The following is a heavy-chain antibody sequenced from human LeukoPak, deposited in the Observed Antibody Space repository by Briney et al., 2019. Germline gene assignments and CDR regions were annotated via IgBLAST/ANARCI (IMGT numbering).Heavy chain of an antibody. CDR1: GGSFSGYY. CDR3: AREDPLTAHFDY. J-gene: IGHJ4*02. CDR2: INHSGST. Sequence: PSETLSLTCAVYGGSFSGYYWSWIRQPPGKGLEWIGEINHSGSTNYNPSLKSRVTISVDTSKNQFSLKLSSVTAADTAVYYCAREDPLTAHFDYWGQGTLVTVSS. V-gene: IGHV4-34*01. D-gene: IGHD2-21*02.